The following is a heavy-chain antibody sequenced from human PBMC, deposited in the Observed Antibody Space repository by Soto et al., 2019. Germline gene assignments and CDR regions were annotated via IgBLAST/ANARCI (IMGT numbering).Heavy chain of an antibody. CDR2: IYYSGST. J-gene: IGHJ4*02. CDR1: GGSISSSSYY. Sequence: PSETLSLTCTVSGGSISSSSYYWGWIRQPPGKGLEWIGSIYYSGSTYYNPSLKSRVTISVDTSKNQFSLKLSSVTAADTAVYYCARQAAVARHYCFDYWGQGTLVTVSS. V-gene: IGHV4-39*01. D-gene: IGHD6-19*01. CDR3: ARQAAVARHYCFDY.